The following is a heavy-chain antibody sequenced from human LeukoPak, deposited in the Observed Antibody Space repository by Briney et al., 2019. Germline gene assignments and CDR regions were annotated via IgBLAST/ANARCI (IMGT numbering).Heavy chain of an antibody. CDR1: EFTFSSYA. Sequence: GGSLRLSCAASEFTFSSYAMSWVRRAPGKGLEWVSAISGSGGTTYYADSVKGRFTISRDNSKNTLYLEMNSLRVEETAVYYCAKDRVSSSWYRYGMDVWGQGTTVTVSS. CDR2: ISGSGGTT. CDR3: AKDRVSSSWYRYGMDV. V-gene: IGHV3-23*01. J-gene: IGHJ6*02. D-gene: IGHD6-13*01.